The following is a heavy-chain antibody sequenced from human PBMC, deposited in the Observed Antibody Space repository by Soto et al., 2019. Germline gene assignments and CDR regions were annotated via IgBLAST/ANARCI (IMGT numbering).Heavy chain of an antibody. D-gene: IGHD1-26*01. CDR3: ARDLRGSSKNYYYYGMDV. J-gene: IGHJ6*02. CDR2: INPNSGGT. CDR1: GYTFTGYY. V-gene: IGHV1-2*04. Sequence: ASVKVSCKASGYTFTGYYMHWMRQAPGQGLEWMGWINPNSGGTNYAQKFQGWVTMTRDTSISTAYMELSRLRSDDTAVYYCARDLRGSSKNYYYYGMDVWGQGTTVTVSS.